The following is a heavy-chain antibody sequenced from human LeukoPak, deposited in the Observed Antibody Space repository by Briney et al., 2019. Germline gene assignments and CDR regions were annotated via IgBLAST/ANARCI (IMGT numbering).Heavy chain of an antibody. J-gene: IGHJ4*02. Sequence: PGGSLRLSCAAAGFTFSNYAMSWVRQAPGKGLECVSTISGSGGGTDYADSVKGRFTISRDNSRNTLFLQMNSLRAEDTAVYYCARNRGYSSSSYFDYWGQGTLVTAPS. CDR1: GFTFSNYA. V-gene: IGHV3-23*01. CDR2: ISGSGGGT. D-gene: IGHD6-13*01. CDR3: ARNRGYSSSSYFDY.